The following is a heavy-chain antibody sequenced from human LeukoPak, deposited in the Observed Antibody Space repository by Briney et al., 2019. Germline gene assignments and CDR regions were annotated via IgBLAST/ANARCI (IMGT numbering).Heavy chain of an antibody. V-gene: IGHV3-9*01. CDR1: GFTFADYA. D-gene: IGHD6-19*01. J-gene: IGHJ4*02. Sequence: GGSLRLSCAASGFTFADYAMHWVRQPPGKGLEWVSGISWNSNTIGYADSVKGRFTISRDNAKNSLYLQMNSLRAEDTAVYYCAKDSELIAVAGIFDYWGQGTLVTVSS. CDR2: ISWNSNTI. CDR3: AKDSELIAVAGIFDY.